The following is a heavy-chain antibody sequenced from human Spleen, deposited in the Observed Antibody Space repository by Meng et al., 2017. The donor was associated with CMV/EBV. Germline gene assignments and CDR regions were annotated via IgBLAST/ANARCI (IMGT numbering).Heavy chain of an antibody. CDR1: GFNFSPYS. CDR3: ARPGYSGSYWYYFDY. V-gene: IGHV3-21*01. J-gene: IGHJ4*02. Sequence: SGFNFSPYSMNWVRQAPGKGLEWVSSISSSSSSYISYADSVKGRFTISRDNAKNSLYLQMNSLRAEDTAVYYCARPGYSGSYWYYFDYWGQGTLVTVSS. CDR2: ISSSSSSYI. D-gene: IGHD1-26*01.